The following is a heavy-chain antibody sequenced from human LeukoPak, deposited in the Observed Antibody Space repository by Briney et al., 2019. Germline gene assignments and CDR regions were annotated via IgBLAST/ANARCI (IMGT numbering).Heavy chain of an antibody. CDR3: ARVPRRWLKAGYYFDY. CDR2: IIPLFVAA. CDR1: GGTFSSYA. V-gene: IGHV1-69*13. J-gene: IGHJ4*02. Sequence: SVKVSCKASGGTFSSYAISWVRQAPGQGLEWMGGIIPLFVAANYAQSFQGRLTLTADGSTRTVYMELSSLRSEDTAVYYCARVPRRWLKAGYYFDYWGQGTLVTVSS. D-gene: IGHD5-24*01.